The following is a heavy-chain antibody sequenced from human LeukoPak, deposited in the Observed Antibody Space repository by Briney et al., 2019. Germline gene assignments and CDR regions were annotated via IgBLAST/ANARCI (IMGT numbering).Heavy chain of an antibody. D-gene: IGHD6-13*01. Sequence: GGSLRLSCAASGFTFSSYGMSWVRQAPGKGLEWVSVIYSGGSTYYADSVKGRFTISRDNSKNTLYLQMNSLRAEDTAVYYCARDMSGSSWPQYFQHWGQGTLVTVSS. CDR1: GFTFSSYG. J-gene: IGHJ1*01. CDR3: ARDMSGSSWPQYFQH. CDR2: IYSGGST. V-gene: IGHV3-53*01.